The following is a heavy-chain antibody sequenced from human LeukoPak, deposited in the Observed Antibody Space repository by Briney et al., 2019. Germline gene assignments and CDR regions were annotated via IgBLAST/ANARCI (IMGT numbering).Heavy chain of an antibody. CDR3: ARDEAWSSDY. D-gene: IGHD3-10*01. CDR2: IKHDGSEK. CDR1: GFTFSRYW. Sequence: GGSLRLSCAASGFTFSRYWMSWVRQAPGKGLKWVANIKHDGSEKNYVDSVKGRFTISRDNAKNSVHLQVNNLRAEDTALYYCARDEAWSSDYWGQGTLVTVSS. J-gene: IGHJ4*02. V-gene: IGHV3-7*05.